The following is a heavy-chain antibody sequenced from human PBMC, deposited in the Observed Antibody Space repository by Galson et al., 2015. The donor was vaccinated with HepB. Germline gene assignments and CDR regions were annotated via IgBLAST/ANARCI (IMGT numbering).Heavy chain of an antibody. Sequence: SVKVSCKASGYTFTGYYMHWVRQAPGQGLEWMGWINPNSGGTNYAQKFQGRVTMTRDTSISTAYMELSRLRSDDTAVYYCARERPRGVVEGWFDPWGQGTLVTVSS. CDR3: ARERPRGVVEGWFDP. CDR2: INPNSGGT. D-gene: IGHD2-15*01. CDR1: GYTFTGYY. V-gene: IGHV1-2*02. J-gene: IGHJ5*02.